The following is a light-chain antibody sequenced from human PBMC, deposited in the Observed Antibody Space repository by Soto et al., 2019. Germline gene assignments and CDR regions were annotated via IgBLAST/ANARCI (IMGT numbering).Light chain of an antibody. CDR1: QSVSSNF. CDR3: QQYGSSGT. V-gene: IGKV3-20*01. J-gene: IGKJ1*01. Sequence: EIVLTQSPGTLSLSTGERATLSCRASQSVSSNFLAWYQQKPGQAPRLFIYDAANRATGIPDRFNGSGSGTDFTLTISRLEPEDFAVYYCQQYGSSGTFGQGTKVDIK. CDR2: DAA.